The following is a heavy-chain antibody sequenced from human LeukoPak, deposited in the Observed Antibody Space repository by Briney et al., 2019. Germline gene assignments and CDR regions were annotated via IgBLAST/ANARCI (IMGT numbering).Heavy chain of an antibody. CDR3: AREVIGVLSYWYFDL. J-gene: IGHJ2*01. V-gene: IGHV4-61*02. CDR1: GGSISSGSYY. D-gene: IGHD2/OR15-2a*01. Sequence: SETLSLTCTVSGGSISSGSYYWSWIRQPAGKGLEWIGRIHSSGSTKYNPSLKSRVTMSVDMSKNQFSLRLSSVTAADTAAYYCAREVIGVLSYWYFDLWGRGTLVTVSS. CDR2: IHSSGST.